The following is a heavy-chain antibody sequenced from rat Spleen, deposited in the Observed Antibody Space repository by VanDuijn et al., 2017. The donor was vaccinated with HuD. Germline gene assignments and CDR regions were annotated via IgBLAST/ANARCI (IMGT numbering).Heavy chain of an antibody. CDR2: ITNTGGST. V-gene: IGHV5-31*01. D-gene: IGHD1-12*02. CDR3: TRDADDSSLFDY. J-gene: IGHJ2*01. Sequence: EVQLVESGGGLVQPGRSLKLSCAASGFTFNNYWMTWIRQAPGKGLDWVASITNTGGSTYYPDSVKGRFTISRDNAKSTLYLQMNSLRSEDTATYYCTRDADDSSLFDYWGQGLMVTVSS. CDR1: GFTFNNYW.